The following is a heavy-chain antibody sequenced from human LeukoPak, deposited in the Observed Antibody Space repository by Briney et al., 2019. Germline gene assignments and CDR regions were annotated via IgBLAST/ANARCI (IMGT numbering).Heavy chain of an antibody. CDR2: ISYDGSNK. CDR1: GFTFSSYG. CDR3: ATHWGEEQQLASMDV. Sequence: PGRSLRLSCAASGFTFSSYGMHWVRQAPGKGLEWVAVISYDGSNKYYADSVKGRFTISRDNSKNTLYLQMNSLRAEDTAVYYCATHWGEEQQLASMDVWGQGTTVTVSS. J-gene: IGHJ6*02. V-gene: IGHV3-30*03. D-gene: IGHD6-13*01.